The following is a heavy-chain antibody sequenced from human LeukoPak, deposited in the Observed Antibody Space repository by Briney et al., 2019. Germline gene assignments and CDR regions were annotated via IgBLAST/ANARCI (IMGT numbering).Heavy chain of an antibody. Sequence: GSLRLSCAASGFTFSSYGMHWVRQAPGKGLEWVAVISYDGSNKYYADSVKGRFTISRDNSKNTLYLQMNSLRAEDTAVYYCAKDRLAVAGMYYFDYWGQGTLVTVSS. CDR1: GFTFSSYG. J-gene: IGHJ4*02. CDR2: ISYDGSNK. CDR3: AKDRLAVAGMYYFDY. D-gene: IGHD6-19*01. V-gene: IGHV3-30*18.